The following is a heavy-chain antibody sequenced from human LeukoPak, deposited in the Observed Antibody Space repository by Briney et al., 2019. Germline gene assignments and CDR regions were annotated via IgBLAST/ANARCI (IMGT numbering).Heavy chain of an antibody. CDR1: GFTFSSYA. CDR2: ISGSGGST. CDR3: AKGTARSSARSNWFDP. J-gene: IGHJ5*02. Sequence: GGSLRLSCAASGFTFSSYAMSWVRQAPGKGLEWVSAISGSGGSTYYADSVKGRFTISRDNSKNTLYLQMNSLRAEDTAVYYRAKGTARSSARSNWFDPWGQGTLVTVSS. V-gene: IGHV3-23*01. D-gene: IGHD6-25*01.